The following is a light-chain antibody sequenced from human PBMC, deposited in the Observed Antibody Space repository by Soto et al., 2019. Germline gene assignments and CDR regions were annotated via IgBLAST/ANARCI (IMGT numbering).Light chain of an antibody. V-gene: IGKV3-20*01. J-gene: IGKJ1*01. CDR3: QQYGSSGT. CDR2: GAS. CDR1: QSVSSSY. Sequence: EVVMRQSPATLSFSPGEGSTLSCRASQSVSSSYLAWYQQKPGQAPRLLIYGASSRATGIPDRFSGSGSGTDFTLTISRLEPEDFAVYYCQQYGSSGTFGQGTKVDNK.